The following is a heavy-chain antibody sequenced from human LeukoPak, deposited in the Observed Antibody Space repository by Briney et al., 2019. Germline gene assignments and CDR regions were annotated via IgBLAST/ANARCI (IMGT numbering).Heavy chain of an antibody. V-gene: IGHV3-53*01. D-gene: IGHD5-18*01. CDR2: IYSGGST. J-gene: IGHJ4*02. CDR3: ASLDTAMAHDY. Sequence: PGGSLRLSCAASGFTVSSNYMSWVRQAPGKGLEWVSVIYSGGSTYYADSVKGRFTISRDNSKNTLYLQMNSLRAEDTAVYYCASLDTAMAHDYWGQGTLVTVSS. CDR1: GFTVSSNY.